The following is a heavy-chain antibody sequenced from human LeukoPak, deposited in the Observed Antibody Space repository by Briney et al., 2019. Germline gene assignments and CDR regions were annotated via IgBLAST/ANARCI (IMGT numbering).Heavy chain of an antibody. CDR3: ATRGYSYGNAFDI. J-gene: IGHJ3*02. D-gene: IGHD5-18*01. Sequence: GGSLRLSCAASGFTFSSYSMNWVRQAPGKGLEWVSSISSGSSYIYYADSVKGRFTISRDNAKNSLYLQMNSLRAEDTAVYYCATRGYSYGNAFDIWGQGTMVTVSS. V-gene: IGHV3-21*01. CDR1: GFTFSSYS. CDR2: ISSGSSYI.